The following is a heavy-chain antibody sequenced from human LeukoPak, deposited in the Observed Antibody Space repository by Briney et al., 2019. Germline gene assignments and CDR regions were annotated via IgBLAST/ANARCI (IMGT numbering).Heavy chain of an antibody. Sequence: PSETLSLTCTVSGGSISSYYWSWIRQPAGKGLEWIGRIYTSGSTNYNPSLKSRVTMSVDTPKNQFSLKLSSVTAADTAVYYCAKQQLVLGWFDPWGQGTLVTVSS. D-gene: IGHD6-13*01. J-gene: IGHJ5*02. CDR2: IYTSGST. CDR1: GGSISSYY. CDR3: AKQQLVLGWFDP. V-gene: IGHV4-4*07.